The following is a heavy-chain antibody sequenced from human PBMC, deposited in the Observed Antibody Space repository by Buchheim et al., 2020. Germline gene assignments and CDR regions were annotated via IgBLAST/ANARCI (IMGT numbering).Heavy chain of an antibody. CDR3: ARGRVAAGSRVGLFDY. D-gene: IGHD2-15*01. CDR2: INHSGST. V-gene: IGHV4-34*01. Sequence: QVQLQQWGAGLLKPSETLSLTCAVYGGSFSGYYWSWIRQPPGKGLEWIGEINHSGSTNYNPSLKSRVTITVDTSKNQFSLKLSSVTAADTAVYYCARGRVAAGSRVGLFDYWGQGTL. CDR1: GGSFSGYY. J-gene: IGHJ4*02.